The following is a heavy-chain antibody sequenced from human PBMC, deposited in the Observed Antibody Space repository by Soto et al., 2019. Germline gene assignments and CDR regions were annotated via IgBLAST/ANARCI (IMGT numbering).Heavy chain of an antibody. D-gene: IGHD3-16*01. Sequence: PGGSLRLSCLGSVSTFSDYWMHWVRQVPGKGLVWVSRINRDGSRTNYAGSVRGRFTISRDNAKNTLYLQMNSLRAEDTAVYYCARDLGVWGQGTLVTVSS. J-gene: IGHJ4*02. CDR1: VSTFSDYW. CDR2: INRDGSRT. V-gene: IGHV3-74*01. CDR3: ARDLGV.